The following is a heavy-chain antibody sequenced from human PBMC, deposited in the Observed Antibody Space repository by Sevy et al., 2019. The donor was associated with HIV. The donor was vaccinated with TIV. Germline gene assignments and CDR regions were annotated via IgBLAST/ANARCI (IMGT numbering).Heavy chain of an antibody. Sequence: SETLSLTCAVYGGSFSGYYWSWIRQPPGKGLEWIGEINHSGSTNYNPSLKSRVTISVDTSKNQFSLRLSSVTAADTAVYYCARGARYFDWLLTESWYFDLWGRGTLVTVSS. CDR2: INHSGST. V-gene: IGHV4-34*01. D-gene: IGHD3-9*01. J-gene: IGHJ2*01. CDR1: GGSFSGYY. CDR3: ARGARYFDWLLTESWYFDL.